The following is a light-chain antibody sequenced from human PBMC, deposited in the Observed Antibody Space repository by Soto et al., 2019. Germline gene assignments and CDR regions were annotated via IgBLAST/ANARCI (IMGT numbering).Light chain of an antibody. V-gene: IGKV3-20*01. Sequence: EIVLTQSPGTLSLSPGERATLSCRASQSVSSSYLAWYQQKPGQAPRLLIYGASSRATGIPDRFSGSGSGTDFTCTISRLESEDFAVYYCQQYGSSPPITFGQGTRLEIK. CDR2: GAS. CDR1: QSVSSSY. CDR3: QQYGSSPPIT. J-gene: IGKJ5*01.